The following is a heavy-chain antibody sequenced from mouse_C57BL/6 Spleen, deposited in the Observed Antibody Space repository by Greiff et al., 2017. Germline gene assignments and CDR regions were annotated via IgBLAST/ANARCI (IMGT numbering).Heavy chain of an antibody. CDR2: INPGSGGT. V-gene: IGHV1-54*01. J-gene: IGHJ2*01. D-gene: IGHD2-14*01. CDR1: GYAFTNYL. CDR3: ARRRVLQVFDY. Sequence: LVESGAELVRPGTSVKVSCKASGYAFTNYLIEWVKQRPGQGLEWIGVINPGSGGTNYNEKFKGKATLTADKSSSTAYMQLSSLTSEDSAVYFCARRRVLQVFDYRGQGTTLTVSS.